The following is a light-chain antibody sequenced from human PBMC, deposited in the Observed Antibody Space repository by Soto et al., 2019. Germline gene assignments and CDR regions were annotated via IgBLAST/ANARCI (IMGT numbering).Light chain of an antibody. CDR1: QTITT. V-gene: IGKV3-20*01. CDR2: RVS. Sequence: IVLTQSPGTLSLSPGERATLSCMASQTITTLAWYQRKPGQAPRLLIYRVSSRATGVPDRFSGSGSGTDYTLTISRLEHEDFAVYYCQQYGNLPLTFGGGTKVDIK. J-gene: IGKJ4*01. CDR3: QQYGNLPLT.